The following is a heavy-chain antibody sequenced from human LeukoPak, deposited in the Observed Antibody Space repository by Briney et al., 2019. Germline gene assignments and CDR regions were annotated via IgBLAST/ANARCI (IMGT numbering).Heavy chain of an antibody. J-gene: IGHJ4*02. CDR3: ARRGARSGSNDY. Sequence: GGSLRLSCAASGFTFENYGVHWVRHAPGKGLVWVSRIKNDGSSTFYADSVKGRFTISRDNAKNTLYLQMNSLRAEDTAVYYCARRGARSGSNDYWGQGTLVTVSS. D-gene: IGHD3-10*01. CDR2: IKNDGSST. CDR1: GFTFENYG. V-gene: IGHV3-74*01.